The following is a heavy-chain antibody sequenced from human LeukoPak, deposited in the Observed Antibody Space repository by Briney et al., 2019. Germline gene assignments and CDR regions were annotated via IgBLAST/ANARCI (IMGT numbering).Heavy chain of an antibody. J-gene: IGHJ3*02. Sequence: GGSLRLSCAASGFTFTTYGMTWVRQAPGKGLEWVSSIGAGGTNTYYADSVKGRLTISRDNSKNTLYLQMNSLRAEDTAVYYCAKDRDENIEAWDAFDIWGQGTMVTVSS. CDR1: GFTFTTYG. V-gene: IGHV3-23*01. CDR3: AKDRDENIEAWDAFDI. CDR2: IGAGGTNT. D-gene: IGHD5-12*01.